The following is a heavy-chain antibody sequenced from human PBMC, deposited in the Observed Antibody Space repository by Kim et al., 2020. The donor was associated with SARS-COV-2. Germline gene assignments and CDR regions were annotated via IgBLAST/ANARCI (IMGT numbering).Heavy chain of an antibody. V-gene: IGHV3-48*02. CDR1: GFTFSSYS. CDR2: ISSSSSTI. J-gene: IGHJ6*02. CDR3: ARVEPLNDYGDYGPGDYYYYGMDV. Sequence: GGSLRLSCAASGFTFSSYSMNWVRQAPGKGLEWVSYISSSSSTIYYADSVKGRFTISRDNAKNSLYLQMNSLRDEDTAVYYCARVEPLNDYGDYGPGDYYYYGMDVWGQGTTVTVSS. D-gene: IGHD4-17*01.